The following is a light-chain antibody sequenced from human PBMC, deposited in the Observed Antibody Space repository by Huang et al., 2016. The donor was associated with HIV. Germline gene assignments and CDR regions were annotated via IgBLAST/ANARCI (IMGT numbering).Light chain of an antibody. CDR2: YGS. J-gene: IGKJ1*01. CDR1: QSVSNS. CDR3: QQRTDWPPWT. V-gene: IGKV3-11*01. Sequence: EVVLTQSPATLSLSPGERATLSCRASQSVSNSLAWFQQRPGQAPRLLFYYGSIRATGIPARCGGSGSGTDFTLTISSLEPEDFAVYYCQQRTDWPPWTFGQGTKVEIK.